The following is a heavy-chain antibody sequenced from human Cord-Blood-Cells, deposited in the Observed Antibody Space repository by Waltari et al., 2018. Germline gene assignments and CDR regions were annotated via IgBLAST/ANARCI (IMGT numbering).Heavy chain of an antibody. Sequence: EVQLVESGGGLVQPGGSLRLSGAASGFTFSSHWMSWVRQAPGKGLEWVANIKQDGSEKYYVDSVKGRFTISRDNAKNSLYLQMNSLRAEDTAVYYCARDPLGWGSDYWGQGTLVTVSS. CDR3: ARDPLGWGSDY. J-gene: IGHJ4*02. CDR2: IKQDGSEK. D-gene: IGHD2-21*01. CDR1: GFTFSSHW. V-gene: IGHV3-7*01.